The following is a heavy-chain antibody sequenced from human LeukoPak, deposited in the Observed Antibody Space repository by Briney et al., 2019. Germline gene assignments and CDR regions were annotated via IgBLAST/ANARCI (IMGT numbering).Heavy chain of an antibody. V-gene: IGHV1-2*02. J-gene: IGHJ4*02. CDR3: ATGVATAFTY. Sequence: GASVKVSCKASGYTFTDYYIHWVRQAPGQGFEWMAFINPDSGDSYSAPKFQGRVTMTRDTSISTASMELNWLTSDDTAVYCCATGVATAFTYWGQGTLVTVSS. CDR1: GYTFTDYY. CDR2: INPDSGDS. D-gene: IGHD5-12*01.